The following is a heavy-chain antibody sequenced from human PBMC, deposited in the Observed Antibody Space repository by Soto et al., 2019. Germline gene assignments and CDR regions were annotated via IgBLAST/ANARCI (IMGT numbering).Heavy chain of an antibody. V-gene: IGHV1-46*01. CDR2: INPSGGST. D-gene: IGHD5-18*01. CDR3: ARDKVEHSYSNWFDP. Sequence: QVQLVQSGAEVKKPGASVKVSCKASGYTFTSYYMHWVRQAPGQGLEWMGIINPSGGSTSYAQKCQGRVTMPRDTSTSTVYMELSSLRSEDTAVYYCARDKVEHSYSNWFDPWGQGTLVTVSS. CDR1: GYTFTSYY. J-gene: IGHJ5*02.